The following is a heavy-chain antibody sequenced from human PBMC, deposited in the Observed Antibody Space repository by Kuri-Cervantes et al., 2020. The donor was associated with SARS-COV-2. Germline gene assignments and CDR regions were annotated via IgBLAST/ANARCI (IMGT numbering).Heavy chain of an antibody. D-gene: IGHD3-9*01. J-gene: IGHJ6*02. CDR3: AKGGIQLPYYDILTGYALLDV. V-gene: IGHV3-53*01. CDR2: ISWDGGST. CDR1: GFTVSSNY. Sequence: GGSLRLSCAASGFTVSSNYMSWVRQAPGKGLEWVSLISWDGGSTYYADSVKGRFTISRDNSKNTLYLQMNSLRAEDTAVYYCAKGGIQLPYYDILTGYALLDVWGQGTTVTVSS.